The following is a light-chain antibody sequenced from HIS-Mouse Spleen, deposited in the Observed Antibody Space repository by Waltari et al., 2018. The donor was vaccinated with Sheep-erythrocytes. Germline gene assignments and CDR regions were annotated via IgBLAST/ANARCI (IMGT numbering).Light chain of an antibody. J-gene: IGKJ4*01. CDR2: WAS. Sequence: DIVMTQSPDSLAVSLGERATINCKSSQRVLYSSNNKNYLAWYQQKPGPPPKLLIYWASTREAGVPDLFSGSGSGTDFTLTISSLQAEDVAVYYCQQYYSTPLTFGGGTKVEIK. CDR1: QRVLYSSNNKNY. CDR3: QQYYSTPLT. V-gene: IGKV4-1*01.